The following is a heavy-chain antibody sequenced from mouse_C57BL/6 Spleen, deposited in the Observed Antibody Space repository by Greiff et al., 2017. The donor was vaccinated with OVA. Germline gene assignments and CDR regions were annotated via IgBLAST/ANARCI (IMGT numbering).Heavy chain of an antibody. V-gene: IGHV1-82*01. Sequence: QVQLQQSGPELVKPGASVKLSCKASGYAFSSSWMNWVKQRPGKGLEWIGRIYPGDGDTNYNGKFKGKATLTADKSSSTAYMQLSSLTADDSAVYFCARSVYYDYAMDYWGQGTSVTVSS. CDR1: GYAFSSSW. CDR2: IYPGDGDT. CDR3: ARSVYYDYAMDY. D-gene: IGHD2-4*01. J-gene: IGHJ4*01.